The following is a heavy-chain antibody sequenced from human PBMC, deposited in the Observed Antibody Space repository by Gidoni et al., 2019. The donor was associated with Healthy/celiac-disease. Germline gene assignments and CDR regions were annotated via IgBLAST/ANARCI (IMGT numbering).Heavy chain of an antibody. Sequence: QVQLQESGPGLVKPSPTLSLTGTVSGGSITRGDYYWRWIRQPPGKGLEWIGYIYYSGSTYYNPSLKSRVTISVDTSKNQFSLKLSSVTAADTAVYYCAREGSEYSHTKLEDPYYGMDVWGQGTTVTVSS. V-gene: IGHV4-30-4*01. CDR3: AREGSEYSHTKLEDPYYGMDV. D-gene: IGHD6-6*01. CDR1: GGSITRGDYY. CDR2: IYYSGST. J-gene: IGHJ6*02.